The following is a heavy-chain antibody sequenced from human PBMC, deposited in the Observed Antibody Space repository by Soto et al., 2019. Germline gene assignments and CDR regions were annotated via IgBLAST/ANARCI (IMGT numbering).Heavy chain of an antibody. CDR1: GFTFSSYG. CDR2: ISFDGNYK. D-gene: IGHD3-16*01. J-gene: IGHJ6*02. V-gene: IGHV3-30*03. Sequence: QVQLVESGGGVVQPGRSLRLSCEVSGFTFSSYGMHWVRQAPGKGLEWMAVISFDGNYKSHADSVKVRFTISRDNSRNTGYLQMSSLRADDTAVYYCARDMNYYYYGMDVWGQGTTVTVSS. CDR3: ARDMNYYYYGMDV.